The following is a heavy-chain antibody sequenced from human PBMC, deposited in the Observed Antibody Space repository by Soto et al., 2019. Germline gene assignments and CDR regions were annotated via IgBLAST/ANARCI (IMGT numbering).Heavy chain of an antibody. D-gene: IGHD3-22*01. CDR2: ISGSGGST. J-gene: IGHJ4*02. CDR3: SYYYDSSGYYYFDY. CDR1: GFTFSSYV. Sequence: GSLRLSCAASGFTFSSYVMSWVGQAPGKGLEWVSAISGSGGSTYYADSVKGRFTISRDNSKNTLYLQMNSLRAEDTAVYYCSYYYDSSGYYYFDYWGQGTLVTVSS. V-gene: IGHV3-23*01.